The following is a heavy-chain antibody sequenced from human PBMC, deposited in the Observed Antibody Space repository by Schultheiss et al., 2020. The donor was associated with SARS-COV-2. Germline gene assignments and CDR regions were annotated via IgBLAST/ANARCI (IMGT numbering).Heavy chain of an antibody. V-gene: IGHV4-31*03. Sequence: SETLSLTCTVSGGSVSRGSYYWSWIRQHPGKGLEWIGYIYYSGSTYYNQSLKSRVTISVDTSKNQFSLKLTSVTAADTAVYYCARGGGPYSSSSGGFDPWGQGTLVTVSS. CDR3: ARGGGPYSSSSGGFDP. D-gene: IGHD6-13*01. CDR2: IYYSGST. J-gene: IGHJ5*02. CDR1: GGSVSRGSYY.